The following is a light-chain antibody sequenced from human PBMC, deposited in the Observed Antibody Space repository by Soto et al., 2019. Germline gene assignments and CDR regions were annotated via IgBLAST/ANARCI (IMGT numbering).Light chain of an antibody. CDR1: SSDVGGYVY. J-gene: IGLJ1*01. Sequence: QSVLTQPASVSGSPGQSIAISCTGTSSDVGGYVYVSWYQQHPDKAPKLMIYEVTKRPSGVSNRFSGSKSGNTASLTISGLQPEDEADYYCSSHTSCSTRVCASGTKVTVL. CDR3: SSHTSCSTRV. V-gene: IGLV2-14*01. CDR2: EVT.